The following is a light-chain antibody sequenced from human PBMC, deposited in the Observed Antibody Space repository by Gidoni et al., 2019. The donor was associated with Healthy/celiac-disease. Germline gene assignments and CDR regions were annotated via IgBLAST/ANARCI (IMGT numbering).Light chain of an antibody. V-gene: IGKV1D-8*01. CDR2: AAS. CDR3: KQYYSFPYT. CDR1: QGISSY. J-gene: IGKJ2*01. Sequence: VIWMTQSPSLLSSSTGDRVTSSCRRSQGISSYLACYQQKPGKAPELLIYAASTLQSGVPSRFSGSGSGTDFTLSIICLQSEDFATYYCKQYYSFPYTFGQGNKLEIK.